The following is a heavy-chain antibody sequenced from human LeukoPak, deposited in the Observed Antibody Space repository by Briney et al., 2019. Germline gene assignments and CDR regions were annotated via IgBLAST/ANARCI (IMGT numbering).Heavy chain of an antibody. D-gene: IGHD6-19*01. CDR3: VYSSGWPL. CDR1: GFTFSSYA. CDR2: ISTNGGST. J-gene: IGHJ4*02. Sequence: GGSLRLSCSASGFTFSSYAMHWVRQAPGKRLEYVSGISTNGGSTYYADSVKGRFTISRDNSKNTLFLQMGSPRAEDTAVYYCVYSSGWPLWGQGTLVTVSS. V-gene: IGHV3-64D*09.